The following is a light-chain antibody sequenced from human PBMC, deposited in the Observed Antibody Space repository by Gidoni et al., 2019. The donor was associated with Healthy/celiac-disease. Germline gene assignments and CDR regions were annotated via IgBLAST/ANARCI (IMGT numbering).Light chain of an antibody. Sequence: DIQMTQSPSSLSASVGDRVTITCRASQGIRNDVGWYQQKPGKAPKRLIYAASSLQSGVPSRFSGSGSGTEFTLTISSLQTEYFATYYCLQHNSYPRTFGQGTKVEIK. CDR2: AAS. CDR1: QGIRND. CDR3: LQHNSYPRT. V-gene: IGKV1-17*01. J-gene: IGKJ1*01.